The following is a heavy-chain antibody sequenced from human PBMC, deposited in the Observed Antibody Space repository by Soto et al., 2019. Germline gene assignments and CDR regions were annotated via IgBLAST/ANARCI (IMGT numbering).Heavy chain of an antibody. J-gene: IGHJ3*02. Sequence: EVQLLESGGGLVQPGGSLRLSCAASGFTFSSYAMSWVRQAPGKGLEWVSAISGSGGSTYYADSVKGRFTISRDNSKNTLYLQMNSLRAEDTAVYYCAKDYSHGGIWKARAFDIWGQGTMVTVSS. CDR1: GFTFSSYA. V-gene: IGHV3-23*01. CDR3: AKDYSHGGIWKARAFDI. D-gene: IGHD6-13*01. CDR2: ISGSGGST.